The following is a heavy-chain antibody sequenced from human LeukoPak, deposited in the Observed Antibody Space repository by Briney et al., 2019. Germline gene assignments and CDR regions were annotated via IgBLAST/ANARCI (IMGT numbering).Heavy chain of an antibody. Sequence: SSETLSLTCAVYGGSFSGYYWSWIRQPPGKGLEWIGEINHSGSTNYNPSLKSRVTISVDTSKNQFSLKLSSVTAADTAVYYCARHVSIWFGDFPRAYYYMDVWGKGTTVTISS. CDR1: GGSFSGYY. D-gene: IGHD3-10*01. CDR2: INHSGST. CDR3: ARHVSIWFGDFPRAYYYMDV. V-gene: IGHV4-34*01. J-gene: IGHJ6*03.